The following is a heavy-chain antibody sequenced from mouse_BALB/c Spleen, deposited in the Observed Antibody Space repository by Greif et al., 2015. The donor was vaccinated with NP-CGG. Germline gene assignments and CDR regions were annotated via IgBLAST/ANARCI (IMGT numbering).Heavy chain of an antibody. D-gene: IGHD2-2*01. CDR3: ASYVYGYYFDY. CDR1: GFNIKENF. Sequence: EVQLQQSGAELVKPGASVKLSCTASGFNIKENFMHWVKERPEQGLEWIGRIVPANGNTRYDSNFQGKATTTADTSSNTAYLQLSSLTSEDTAVYYCASYVYGYYFDYWGQGTTLTVSS. V-gene: IGHV14-3*02. CDR2: IVPANGNT. J-gene: IGHJ2*01.